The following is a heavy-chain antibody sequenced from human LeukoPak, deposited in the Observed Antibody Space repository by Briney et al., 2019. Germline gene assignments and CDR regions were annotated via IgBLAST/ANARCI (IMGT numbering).Heavy chain of an antibody. D-gene: IGHD6-13*01. CDR2: ISPDGSDT. Sequence: GESLKISCKGSGYSFTNYWIGWVRQMPGKGLEWMGIISPDGSDTRYSPSFQGQVTISADKSITTAYLQWSSLKASDTAMYYCARLTSSWPFDYWGQGTLVTVSS. J-gene: IGHJ4*02. V-gene: IGHV5-51*01. CDR3: ARLTSSWPFDY. CDR1: GYSFTNYW.